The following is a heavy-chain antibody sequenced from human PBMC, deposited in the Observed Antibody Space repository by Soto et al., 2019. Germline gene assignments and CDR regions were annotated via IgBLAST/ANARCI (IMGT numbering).Heavy chain of an antibody. CDR2: IIPISGTA. CDR3: EILYSVTTINWFDP. D-gene: IGHD4-17*01. J-gene: IGHJ5*02. Sequence: QVQLVQSGAEVQKPGSSVKVSCKASGGPFSSYAISWVRQAPGQGLEWLGGIIPISGTANYAQKFQGRVTITADESTSTAYMELSSLRSEDTAVYYCEILYSVTTINWFDPWGRGTLVTVSS. CDR1: GGPFSSYA. V-gene: IGHV1-69*01.